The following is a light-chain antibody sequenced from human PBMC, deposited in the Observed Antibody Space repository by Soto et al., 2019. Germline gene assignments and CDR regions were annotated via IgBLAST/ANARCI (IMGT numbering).Light chain of an antibody. CDR2: EAS. Sequence: DIQMTQSPSSVSASVGDRVTITCRASQGITNRLAWYQQKPGKAPKLLIYEASSLQSGVPSRISGSGSGTDFTLAISSLQPEDFATYYCQQANSFPITFGQGTRLDIK. V-gene: IGKV1D-12*01. CDR3: QQANSFPIT. J-gene: IGKJ5*01. CDR1: QGITNR.